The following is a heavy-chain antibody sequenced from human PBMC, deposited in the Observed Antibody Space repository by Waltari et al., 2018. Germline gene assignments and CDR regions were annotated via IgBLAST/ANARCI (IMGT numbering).Heavy chain of an antibody. D-gene: IGHD3-3*01. Sequence: EVQLVESGGGLVQPGGSRRRSCAASGCTFSSYWRSWVRQAPGKGLEWVANIKQDGSEKYYVDSVKGRFTISRDNAKNSLYLQMNSLRAEDTAVYYCARDSFYEESFGIYWGQGTLVTVSS. CDR2: IKQDGSEK. J-gene: IGHJ4*02. CDR1: GCTFSSYW. V-gene: IGHV3-7*01. CDR3: ARDSFYEESFGIY.